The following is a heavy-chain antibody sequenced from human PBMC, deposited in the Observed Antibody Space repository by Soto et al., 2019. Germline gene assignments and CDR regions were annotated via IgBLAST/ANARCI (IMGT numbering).Heavy chain of an antibody. CDR1: GFTSSSYG. D-gene: IGHD4-17*01. V-gene: IGHV3-33*01. J-gene: IGHJ6*02. CDR3: ARDLVWGSAVTTESGYYYYGMDV. Sequence: PGGSLRLSCAASGFTSSSYGMHWVRQAPGKGPEWVAVIWYDGSNKYYADSVKGRFTISRDNSKNTLYLQMNSLRAEDTAVYYCARDLVWGSAVTTESGYYYYGMDVWGQGTTVTVSS. CDR2: IWYDGSNK.